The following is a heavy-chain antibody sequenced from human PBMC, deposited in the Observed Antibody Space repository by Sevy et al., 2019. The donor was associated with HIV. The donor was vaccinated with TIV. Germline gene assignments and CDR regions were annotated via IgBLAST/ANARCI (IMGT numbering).Heavy chain of an antibody. CDR2: ISYDGSNK. V-gene: IGHV3-30-3*01. CDR1: GFTFSSYA. D-gene: IGHD4-17*01. J-gene: IGHJ4*02. CDR3: ARDGLRCQRPGYYFDY. Sequence: GGSLRLSCAASGFTFSSYAMHWVRQAPGKGLEWVAVISYDGSNKYYADSVKGRFTISRDNSKNTLYLQMNSLRAEDTAVYYCARDGLRCQRPGYYFDYWGQGTLVTVSS.